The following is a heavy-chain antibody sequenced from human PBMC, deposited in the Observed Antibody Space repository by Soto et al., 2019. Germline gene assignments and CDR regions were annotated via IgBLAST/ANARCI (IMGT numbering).Heavy chain of an antibody. CDR2: IYYSGST. Sequence: SETLSLTCTVSGGSVNSGHYYWNWIRQSPGKGLEWIGYIYYSGSTNYNSSLKSRLSISIDTSRNQFSLKLTSVTAADTAVYYCARESSLLLRDSGKKIDPWGQGILVTVSS. V-gene: IGHV4-61*01. J-gene: IGHJ5*01. D-gene: IGHD3-10*01. CDR1: GGSVNSGHYY. CDR3: ARESSLLLRDSGKKIDP.